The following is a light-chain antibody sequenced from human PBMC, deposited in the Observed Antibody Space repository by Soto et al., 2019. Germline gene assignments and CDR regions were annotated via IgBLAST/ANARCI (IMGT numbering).Light chain of an antibody. CDR2: GAS. CDR3: QQYGASPLT. CDR1: ESFARTY. J-gene: IGKJ4*01. Sequence: EIVLTQSPGTLSLSPGERVTLSCRASESFARTYLAWYQQKPGQAPRLLIHGASSRATGIPDRFSDSNSGTDFTLTIRRLETEDSAVYYCQQYGASPLTFGGVTKVEIK. V-gene: IGKV3-20*01.